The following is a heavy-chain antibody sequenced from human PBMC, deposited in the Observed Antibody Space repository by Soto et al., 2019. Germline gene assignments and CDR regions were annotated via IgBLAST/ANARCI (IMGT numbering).Heavy chain of an antibody. CDR2: TYSGGGT. Sequence: EVQLVESGGGLVQPGGSLRLYCAASGLTVSPNPMSWVRQDPGKGLEWVSVTYSGGGTHYADSVKGRVTISRDKSKNTVYLQKNNLRAEDTAVYYCSRDGSGYWGQGTLVTVCS. J-gene: IGHJ4*02. CDR1: GLTVSPNP. CDR3: SRDGSGY. V-gene: IGHV3-66*01.